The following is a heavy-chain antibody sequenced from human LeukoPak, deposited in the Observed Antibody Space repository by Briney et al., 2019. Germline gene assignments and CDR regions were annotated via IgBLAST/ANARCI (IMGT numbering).Heavy chain of an antibody. V-gene: IGHV7-4-1*02. CDR3: AREAYSSGWYYYYYYMDV. J-gene: IGHJ6*03. CDR2: INTNTGNP. CDR1: GYTFTSYA. Sequence: ASVKVSCKASGYTFTSYAMNWVRQAPGQGLEWMGWINTNTGNPTYAQGFTGRFVFSLDTSVSTAYLQINSLKAEDTAVYYCAREAYSSGWYYYYYYMDVWGKGTTVTVSS. D-gene: IGHD6-19*01.